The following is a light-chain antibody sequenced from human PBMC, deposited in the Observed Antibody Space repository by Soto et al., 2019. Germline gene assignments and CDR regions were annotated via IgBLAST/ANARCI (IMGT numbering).Light chain of an antibody. J-gene: IGKJ4*01. Sequence: EVALAPRPVFLSLCPGERATLSCRVGKTVRSNYLAWYQQKPGQAPRFLIYDASSRATGIPDRFSGGGSGTDFTLTISRLEPEDFAVYYCQQFSSYPLTFGGGTKVDIK. CDR1: KTVRSNY. V-gene: IGKV3-20*01. CDR3: QQFSSYPLT. CDR2: DAS.